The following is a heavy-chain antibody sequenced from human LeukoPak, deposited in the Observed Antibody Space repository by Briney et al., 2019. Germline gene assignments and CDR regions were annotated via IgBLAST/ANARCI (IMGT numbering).Heavy chain of an antibody. D-gene: IGHD2-21*01. V-gene: IGHV3-23*01. CDR3: AKGFQGVTDQYFDS. Sequence: GGSLWLSCAASGFTFSDYYMSWIRQAPGKGLEWVSAICSGGGSTDYADSVQGRFTISRDTTKSTLYLQMNNLRAEDTAVYYCAKGFQGVTDQYFDSWGQGTLVTLSS. CDR1: GFTFSDYY. J-gene: IGHJ4*02. CDR2: ICSGGGST.